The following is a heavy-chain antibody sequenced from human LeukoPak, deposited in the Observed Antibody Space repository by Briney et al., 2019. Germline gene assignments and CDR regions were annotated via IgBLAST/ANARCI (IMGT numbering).Heavy chain of an antibody. CDR2: IKQDGSEK. V-gene: IGHV3-7*03. Sequence: GGSLRLSCAASGFTFSSYWMSWVRQAPGKGLEWAANIKQDGSEKYYVDSVKGRSTISRDNAKNSLYLQMNSLRAEDTAVYYCTRDPRRLDYWGQGTLVTVSS. CDR1: GFTFSSYW. CDR3: TRDPRRLDY. J-gene: IGHJ4*02.